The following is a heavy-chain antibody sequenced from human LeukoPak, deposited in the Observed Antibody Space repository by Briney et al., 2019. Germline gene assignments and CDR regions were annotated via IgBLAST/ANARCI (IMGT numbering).Heavy chain of an antibody. CDR1: GYTFTGYY. CDR2: IIPNSGDT. J-gene: IGHJ4*02. V-gene: IGHV1-2*06. Sequence: ASVKVSCKASGYTFTGYYIHWVRQAPGQGLEWMGRIIPNSGDTNYAQKFQGRVAMTRDTSISTVYMELSGLRSDDTAVYHCARASSGLSFLDYWGQGTLVTVSS. CDR3: ARASSGLSFLDY. D-gene: IGHD6-19*01.